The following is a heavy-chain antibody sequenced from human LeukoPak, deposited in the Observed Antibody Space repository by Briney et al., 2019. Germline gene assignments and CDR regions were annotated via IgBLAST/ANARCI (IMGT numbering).Heavy chain of an antibody. D-gene: IGHD3-10*01. Sequence: ASVKVSCKASGYTFSSYGINWVRQAPGQGLEWMGWITAYNGNTDYAQKLQGRVTMTTDTSTSTAYMELRSLRSDDTAVYYCARDPYGSGSYPYYFDYWGRGALVTVSS. V-gene: IGHV1-18*01. CDR2: ITAYNGNT. CDR3: ARDPYGSGSYPYYFDY. CDR1: GYTFSSYG. J-gene: IGHJ4*02.